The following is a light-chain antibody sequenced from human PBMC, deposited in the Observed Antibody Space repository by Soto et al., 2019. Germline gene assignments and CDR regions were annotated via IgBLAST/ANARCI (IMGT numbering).Light chain of an antibody. V-gene: IGKV1-5*03. CDR2: QAS. J-gene: IGKJ1*01. Sequence: DIQMTQSPSSVSASVGDRVTITCRASQSISSWLAWYQQKPGKAPKLLIYQASSLQSGVPSRFSGSGSETEFTLTIRSLLPDDFATYFCKQYKSYFRTFGQGTKVDIK. CDR1: QSISSW. CDR3: KQYKSYFRT.